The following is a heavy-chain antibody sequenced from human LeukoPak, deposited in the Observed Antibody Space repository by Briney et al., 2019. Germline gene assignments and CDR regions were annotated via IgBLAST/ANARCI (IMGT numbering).Heavy chain of an antibody. Sequence: GGSLRLSCAASGFSFTSYAMSWVRQAPGKGLEWLSRISESDGTTHYADSVQGRFTISRDNSENTLFLQMSSRRVDDTAVYYCAKGGWLDNWGQGTLVTVSS. J-gene: IGHJ4*02. CDR3: AKGGWLDN. D-gene: IGHD2-15*01. V-gene: IGHV3-23*01. CDR1: GFSFTSYA. CDR2: ISESDGTT.